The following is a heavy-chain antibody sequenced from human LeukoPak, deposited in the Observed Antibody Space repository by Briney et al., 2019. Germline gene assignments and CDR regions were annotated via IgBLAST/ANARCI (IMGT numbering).Heavy chain of an antibody. CDR2: ICYSGST. CDR1: GGSISSSSYY. D-gene: IGHD2-8*01. V-gene: IGHV4-39*01. CDR3: ARQSKFYCTNGVCYITADSSRRYNWFDP. J-gene: IGHJ5*02. Sequence: ASETLSLTCTVSGGSISSSSYYWGWLRQPPGKGLEWVGSICYSGSTYYNPSPKSRVTISVDTSKNQFSLKLSSVTAADTAVYYCARQSKFYCTNGVCYITADSSRRYNWFDPWGQGTLVTVSS.